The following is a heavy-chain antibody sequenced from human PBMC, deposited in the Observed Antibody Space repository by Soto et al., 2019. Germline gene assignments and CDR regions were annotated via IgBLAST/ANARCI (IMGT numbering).Heavy chain of an antibody. J-gene: IGHJ5*02. V-gene: IGHV1-18*01. CDR2: IATYNNNK. CDR3: ARVVRGVVNWFDP. CDR1: GDTFANFG. D-gene: IGHD3-10*01. Sequence: PLVQSGPEVKGPGASITVSCKTSGDTFANFGLSWVRQAPGQGLEWMGWIATYNNNKNYAQKFQGRLTLTTDTSTSTAYMELESLGYDDTAVYYCARVVRGVVNWFDPWGQGTLVTVSS.